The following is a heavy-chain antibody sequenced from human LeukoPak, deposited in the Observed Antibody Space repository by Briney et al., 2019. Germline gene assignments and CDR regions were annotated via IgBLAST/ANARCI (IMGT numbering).Heavy chain of an antibody. CDR2: IYTSGST. CDR1: GGSISSYY. J-gene: IGHJ6*03. V-gene: IGHV4-4*07. D-gene: IGHD6-13*01. Sequence: PSETLSLTCTVSGGSISSYYWSWIRQPAGKGLERIGSIYTSGSTNYNPSLKSRVTMSVDTSKNQFSLKLTSVTAADTAVYYCARDVHQLGYYFHYMDVWGKGTTVTVSS. CDR3: ARDVHQLGYYFHYMDV.